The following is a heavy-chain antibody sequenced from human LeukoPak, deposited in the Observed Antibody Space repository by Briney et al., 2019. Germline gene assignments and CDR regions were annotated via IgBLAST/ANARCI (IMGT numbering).Heavy chain of an antibody. D-gene: IGHD3-9*01. J-gene: IGHJ4*02. CDR3: AKSRGYFDWLLVGY. CDR2: ISGSGGST. Sequence: PGGSLRLSCAASGFTFSSYAMSWVRQAPGKGLEWVSAISGSGGSTYYADSVKSRFTISRDNSKNTLYLQMNSLRAEDTAVYYCAKSRGYFDWLLVGYWGQGTLVTVSS. CDR1: GFTFSSYA. V-gene: IGHV3-23*01.